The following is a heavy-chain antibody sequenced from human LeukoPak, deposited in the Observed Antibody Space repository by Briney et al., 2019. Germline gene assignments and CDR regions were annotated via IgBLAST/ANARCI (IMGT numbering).Heavy chain of an antibody. Sequence: SETLSLTCTVSGGSISSYYWSWIRQPPGKGLEWIGYIYYSGSTNYNPSLKSRVTISVDTSKNQFSLKLSSVTAADTAVYYCARAAGGYSTYYFDYWGQGTLVTVSS. CDR3: ARAAGGYSTYYFDY. CDR1: GGSISSYY. CDR2: IYYSGST. J-gene: IGHJ4*02. V-gene: IGHV4-59*01. D-gene: IGHD3-22*01.